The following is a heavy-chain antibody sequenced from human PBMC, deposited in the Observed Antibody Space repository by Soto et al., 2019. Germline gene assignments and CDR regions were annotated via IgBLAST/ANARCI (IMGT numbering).Heavy chain of an antibody. CDR3: VRHPAHHDYYMDV. D-gene: IGHD2-2*01. Sequence: SETLSLTCTVSGGSINSSPYFWGWIRQPPGKGLEWIGTIFYTGNTYYNPSLKSRVTVSVDTSKNQFSLRLSSVTAADTAVYYCVRHPAHHDYYMDVWGKGTTVTVSS. J-gene: IGHJ6*03. V-gene: IGHV4-39*01. CDR2: IFYTGNT. CDR1: GGSINSSPYF.